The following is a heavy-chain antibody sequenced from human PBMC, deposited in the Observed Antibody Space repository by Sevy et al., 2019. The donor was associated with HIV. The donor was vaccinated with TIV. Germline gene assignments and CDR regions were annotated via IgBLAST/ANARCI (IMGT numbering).Heavy chain of an antibody. Sequence: SETLSLTCTVSGGSISSYYWSWIRQPPGKGLEWIGYIYYSGSTNYNHSLKSRVTISVDTSKNQFSLKLSSVTAADTAVYYCASGGGSGSYYKFDYWGQGTLVTVSS. CDR1: GGSISSYY. J-gene: IGHJ4*02. CDR2: IYYSGST. V-gene: IGHV4-59*01. D-gene: IGHD1-26*01. CDR3: ASGGGSGSYYKFDY.